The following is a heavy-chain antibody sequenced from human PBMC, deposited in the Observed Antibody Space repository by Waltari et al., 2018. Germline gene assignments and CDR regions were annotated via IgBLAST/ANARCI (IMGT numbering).Heavy chain of an antibody. CDR2: ISGSGGST. CDR3: AKDVRIAAAGTGR. J-gene: IGHJ4*02. CDR1: GFTFSSYA. V-gene: IGHV3-23*01. D-gene: IGHD6-13*01. Sequence: EVQLLESGGGLVQPGGSLRLSCAASGFTFSSYAMTWVRQAPGKGLELVSAISGSGGSTYYADSVKGRFTISRDNSKNTLYLQMNSLRAEDTAVYYCAKDVRIAAAGTGRWGQGTLVTVSS.